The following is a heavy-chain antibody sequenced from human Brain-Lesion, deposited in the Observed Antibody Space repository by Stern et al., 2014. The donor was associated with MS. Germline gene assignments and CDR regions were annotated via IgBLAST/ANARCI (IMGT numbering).Heavy chain of an antibody. Sequence: MQLVESGPGLVKPSGTLSLTCVVSGGSISSSNWWSWVRQSPGKGLEWIGESDHSGSTIYNPSLKSRGTVSVDQAKNRFPLHLSSVPAADTAVYFCARFPASRPHVFDSWGQGTLVTVSS. J-gene: IGHJ4*02. CDR1: GGSISSSNW. CDR3: ARFPASRPHVFDS. D-gene: IGHD6-13*01. V-gene: IGHV4-4*02. CDR2: SDHSGST.